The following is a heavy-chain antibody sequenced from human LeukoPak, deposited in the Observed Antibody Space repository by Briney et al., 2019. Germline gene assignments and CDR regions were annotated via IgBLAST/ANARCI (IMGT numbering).Heavy chain of an antibody. V-gene: IGHV3-48*02. J-gene: IGHJ6*02. D-gene: IGHD3-3*01. CDR3: ARDFSMTIFGVVIAGGMDV. CDR2: ISSSSSTI. Sequence: GGSLRLSCAASGFTFSSYSMNWVRQAPGKGLERVSYISSSSSTIYYADSVKGRFTISRDNAKNSLYLQMNSLRDEDTAVYYCARDFSMTIFGVVIAGGMDVWGQGTTVTVSS. CDR1: GFTFSSYS.